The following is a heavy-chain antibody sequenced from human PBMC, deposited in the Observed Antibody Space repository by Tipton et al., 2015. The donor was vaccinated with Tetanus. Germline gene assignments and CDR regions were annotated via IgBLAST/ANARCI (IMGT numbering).Heavy chain of an antibody. D-gene: IGHD5-18*01. Sequence: TLSLTCTVSGGSISGGDYVWNWIRQPPGKGLEWIGYIYSSGSISYNPSLKSRLSISRDTSKNQFSMNLTSVTAADGAVYYCVRGRGLGAYSYGFEYWGRGALVTVSS. CDR1: GGSISGGDYV. CDR2: IYSSGSI. V-gene: IGHV4-30-4*01. J-gene: IGHJ4*02. CDR3: VRGRGLGAYSYGFEY.